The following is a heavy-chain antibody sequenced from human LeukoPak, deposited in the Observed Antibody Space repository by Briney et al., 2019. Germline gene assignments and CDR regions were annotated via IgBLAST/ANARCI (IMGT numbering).Heavy chain of an antibody. CDR1: GFTFSSYA. D-gene: IGHD4-17*01. CDR2: ISYVGSNK. Sequence: PGGSLRLSCAASGFTFSSYAMHWVRQAPGKGLEWVAVISYVGSNKYYADSVKGRFTISRDNSKNTLYLQMNSLRAEDTAVYYCANQDYGDYVGYYGMDVWGQGTTVTVSS. J-gene: IGHJ6*02. CDR3: ANQDYGDYVGYYGMDV. V-gene: IGHV3-30*04.